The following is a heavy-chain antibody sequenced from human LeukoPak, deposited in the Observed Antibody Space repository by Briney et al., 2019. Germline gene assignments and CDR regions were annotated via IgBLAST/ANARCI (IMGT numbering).Heavy chain of an antibody. Sequence: SETLSLTCTVSGGSISSYYWSWIRQPAGKGLEWIGRIYTSGSTNYNPSLKSRVTMSVDTSKNQFSLKLSSVTAADTAVYYCAXXXHYYDSSGYYYFFDYWGQGTLVTVSS. CDR3: AXXXHYYDSSGYYYFFDY. J-gene: IGHJ4*02. V-gene: IGHV4-4*07. CDR1: GGSISSYY. D-gene: IGHD3-22*01. CDR2: IYTSGST.